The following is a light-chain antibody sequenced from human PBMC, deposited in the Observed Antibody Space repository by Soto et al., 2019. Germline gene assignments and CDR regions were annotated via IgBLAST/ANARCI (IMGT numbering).Light chain of an antibody. CDR1: QSISSY. Sequence: DIQMTQSPSSLSASVGDRVTITCRASQSISSYLNWYQQKPGKAPKLLIYAASSLQSGVPSRFSGSGSGTDFTLTISSQQPEDFATYYCQQSYSTISWTFGQGTKVEIK. V-gene: IGKV1-39*01. J-gene: IGKJ1*01. CDR2: AAS. CDR3: QQSYSTISWT.